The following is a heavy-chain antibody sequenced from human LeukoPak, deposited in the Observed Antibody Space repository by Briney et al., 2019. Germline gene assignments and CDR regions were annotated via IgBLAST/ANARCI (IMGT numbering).Heavy chain of an antibody. Sequence: ASVKVSCKASGYTFTGYSMHWVRQAPGQGRECMGWINPNSGGTNYAQKFQGRVTMTRDTSIGTAYMELSRLRSDDTAVYYCARGVEITPRGAFDIWGQGTMVTVSS. V-gene: IGHV1-2*02. CDR3: ARGVEITPRGAFDI. J-gene: IGHJ3*02. D-gene: IGHD5-24*01. CDR1: GYTFTGYS. CDR2: INPNSGGT.